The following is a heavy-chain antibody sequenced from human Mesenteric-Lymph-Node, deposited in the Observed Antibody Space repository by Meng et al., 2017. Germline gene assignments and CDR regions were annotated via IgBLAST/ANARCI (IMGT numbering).Heavy chain of an antibody. CDR2: ISGSGGST. CDR1: GFTFSSYA. Sequence: GESLKISCAASGFTFSSYAMSWVRQAPGKGLEWVSAISGSGGSTYYADSVKGRFTISRDNSKNTLYLQMNSLRAEDTAVYYCARGDFRTMVRGVIPFDYWGQGTLVTVSS. J-gene: IGHJ4*02. CDR3: ARGDFRTMVRGVIPFDY. V-gene: IGHV3-23*01. D-gene: IGHD3-10*01.